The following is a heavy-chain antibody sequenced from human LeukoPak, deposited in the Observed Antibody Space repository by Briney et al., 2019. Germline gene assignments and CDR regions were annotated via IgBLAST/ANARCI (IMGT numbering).Heavy chain of an antibody. CDR3: ARDSGETYYDILTGYQY. CDR1: GFTFSSYW. J-gene: IGHJ4*02. CDR2: IKQDGSEK. Sequence: GGSLRLSCAASGFTFSSYWMSWVRQAPGKGLEWVANIKQDGSEKNYVDSVKARFTISRVNAKNSLYLQMNSLRAEDTAVYYCARDSGETYYDILTGYQYWGQGTLVTVSS. V-gene: IGHV3-7*01. D-gene: IGHD3-9*01.